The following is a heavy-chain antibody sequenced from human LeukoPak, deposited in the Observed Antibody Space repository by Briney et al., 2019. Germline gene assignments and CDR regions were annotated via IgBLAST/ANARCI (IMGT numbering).Heavy chain of an antibody. CDR3: ARDRGYTSGYFDD. V-gene: IGHV3-74*01. J-gene: IGHJ4*02. D-gene: IGHD6-19*01. CDR1: GFTLSTYW. Sequence: PGGSLRLSCAASGFTLSTYWMHWVRQAPGKGLVWVSRIEGGGSSTSYADSVRGRFTISRDNARNILDLQMNGLRAEDPAVYYGARDRGYTSGYFDDWGQGTPVIVSS. CDR2: IEGGGSST.